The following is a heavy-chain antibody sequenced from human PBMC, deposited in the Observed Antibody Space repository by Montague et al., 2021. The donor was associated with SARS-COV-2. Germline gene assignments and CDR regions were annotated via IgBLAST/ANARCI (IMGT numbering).Heavy chain of an antibody. Sequence: SLSLSCAASGFTFSSYAMHWVRQAPGEGLEWVAVISYDGSNKYYADSVKGRFTISRDNSKNTLYLQMNSLRAEDTAVYYCARDQGGYGTFDIWGQGTMVTVSS. J-gene: IGHJ3*02. V-gene: IGHV3-30*04. D-gene: IGHD5-12*01. CDR3: ARDQGGYGTFDI. CDR2: ISYDGSNK. CDR1: GFTFSSYA.